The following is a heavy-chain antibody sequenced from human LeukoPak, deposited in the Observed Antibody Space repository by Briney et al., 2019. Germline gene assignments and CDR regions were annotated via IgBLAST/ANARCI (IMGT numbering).Heavy chain of an antibody. Sequence: GGSLRLSCAASGFTFSSYGMHWVRQAPGKGLEWVAVIAYDGSDKYYADSVKGRFTISRDNSKNTLYLQTNGLRAEDTAVYYCAKDAWSGYNVYDTPYGYFEYWGQGTLVTVSS. J-gene: IGHJ4*02. CDR2: IAYDGSDK. CDR3: AKDAWSGYNVYDTPYGYFEY. CDR1: GFTFSSYG. D-gene: IGHD5/OR15-5a*01. V-gene: IGHV3-30*18.